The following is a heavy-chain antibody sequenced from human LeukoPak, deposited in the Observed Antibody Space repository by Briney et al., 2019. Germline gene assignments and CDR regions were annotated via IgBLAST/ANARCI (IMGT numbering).Heavy chain of an antibody. J-gene: IGHJ4*02. D-gene: IGHD6-19*01. Sequence: GGSLRLSCAASGFTFSNARMSWVRQAPGKGLEWVGRIKSKTDGGTTDYAAPVKGRFTISRDDSKNTLYLQMNSPKTEDTAVYYCTTPSSGWYVVYWGQGTLVTVSS. CDR2: IKSKTDGGTT. CDR3: TTPSSGWYVVY. CDR1: GFTFSNAR. V-gene: IGHV3-15*01.